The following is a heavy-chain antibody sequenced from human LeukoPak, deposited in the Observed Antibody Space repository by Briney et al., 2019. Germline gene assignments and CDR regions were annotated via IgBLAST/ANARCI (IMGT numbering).Heavy chain of an antibody. D-gene: IGHD2-21*02. J-gene: IGHJ5*02. V-gene: IGHV1-18*01. Sequence: ASVTVSFTSSGYTFAIYGISWVRQAPGQGLEWMAWISPYDGDTNYAQNFEGRVTMTTETSTSTAYMELRSLRSDDTAIYYCARDYCTRGGDCYKEDLFDPWGQGTLVTVSS. CDR1: GYTFAIYG. CDR3: ARDYCTRGGDCYKEDLFDP. CDR2: ISPYDGDT.